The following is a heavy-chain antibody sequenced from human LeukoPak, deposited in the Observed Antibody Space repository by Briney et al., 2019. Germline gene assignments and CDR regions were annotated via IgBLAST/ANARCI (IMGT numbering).Heavy chain of an antibody. D-gene: IGHD3-10*01. V-gene: IGHV4-4*07. Sequence: SETLSLTCTVSGGSISSYYWSWIRQPAGKGLEWIGRIYTSGSTNYNPSLKSRVTMSVDTSKNQFSLKLSPVTAADTAVYYCAREGSGSGSYYSWFDPWGQGTLVTVSS. CDR1: GGSISSYY. CDR2: IYTSGST. J-gene: IGHJ5*02. CDR3: AREGSGSGSYYSWFDP.